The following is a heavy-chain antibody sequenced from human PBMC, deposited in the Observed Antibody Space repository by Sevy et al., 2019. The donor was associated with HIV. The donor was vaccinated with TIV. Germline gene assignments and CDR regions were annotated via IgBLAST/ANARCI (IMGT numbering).Heavy chain of an antibody. V-gene: IGHV1-18*01. J-gene: IGHJ6*02. CDR1: GYTFTSYG. D-gene: IGHD1-1*01. CDR2: ISGYNGKG. CDR3: AREGWNELHGMDA. Sequence: ASVKVSCKTSGYTFTSYGIIWVRQAPGQGLEWMGGISGYNGKGNYAQKFQGRLTMTTDTSTNTAYMELRSLRSDDTAVYYCAREGWNELHGMDAWGQGTTVTVSS.